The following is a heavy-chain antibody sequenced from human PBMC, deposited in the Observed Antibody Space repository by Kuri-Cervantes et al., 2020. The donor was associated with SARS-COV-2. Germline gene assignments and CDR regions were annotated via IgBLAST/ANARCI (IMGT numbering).Heavy chain of an antibody. Sequence: WETLSVTCTVSGGSISSSSYYWGWILQPPGKGLEWIGSIYYSGSSYYNPSLKSRFTISVDTSKNQFSLKLSSVTAADTAVYYCVVARDYYYGAGSYPSVDYWGQGTLVTVSS. D-gene: IGHD3-10*01. J-gene: IGHJ4*02. V-gene: IGHV4-39*07. CDR2: IYYSGSS. CDR3: VVARDYYYGAGSYPSVDY. CDR1: GGSISSSSYY.